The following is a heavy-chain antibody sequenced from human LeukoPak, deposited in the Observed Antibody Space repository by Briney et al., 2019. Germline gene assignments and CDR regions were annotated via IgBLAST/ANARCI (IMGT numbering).Heavy chain of an antibody. D-gene: IGHD3-3*02. CDR1: GFTVSSKY. Sequence: PGGSLRLSCAASGFTVSSKYMSWVRQAPGKGLEWVSYISSSSRTTYYADSVKGRFTISRDAARNSLYLQMNSLRAEDTAVYYCARDGQQHSQDAFDIWGQGTMVTVSS. CDR3: ARDGQQHSQDAFDI. J-gene: IGHJ3*02. CDR2: ISSSSRTT. V-gene: IGHV3-48*01.